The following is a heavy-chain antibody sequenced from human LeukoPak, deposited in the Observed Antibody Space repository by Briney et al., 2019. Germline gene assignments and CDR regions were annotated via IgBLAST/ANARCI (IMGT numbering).Heavy chain of an antibody. Sequence: VESGRCLIQHGGSRRLSCAASGFTVSSNYMSWVRQAPGKGLEWVSDIYSGGSTYYADSVKGRFTISRDNSKNTLYLQMNSLRAEDTAVYYCASAGGGYYDSSGYYDYWGQRTLVTVSS. J-gene: IGHJ4*02. D-gene: IGHD3-22*01. V-gene: IGHV3-53*01. CDR3: ASAGGGYYDSSGYYDY. CDR1: GFTVSSNY. CDR2: IYSGGST.